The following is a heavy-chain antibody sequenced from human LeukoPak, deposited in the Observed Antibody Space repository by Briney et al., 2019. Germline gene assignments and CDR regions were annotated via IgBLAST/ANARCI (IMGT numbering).Heavy chain of an antibody. CDR3: ARQVDTTMALPDY. J-gene: IGHJ4*02. Sequence: ASVKVSCKTCGYTFTTYGLSWGRHAPGQRLEWMGWISTYNDNTNYAQRFRGRVTMTTDTSTSTVYMDLRSLRSDDTAIYYCARQVDTTMALPDYWGQGTLVTVSS. V-gene: IGHV1-18*01. CDR1: GYTFTTYG. CDR2: ISTYNDNT. D-gene: IGHD5-18*01.